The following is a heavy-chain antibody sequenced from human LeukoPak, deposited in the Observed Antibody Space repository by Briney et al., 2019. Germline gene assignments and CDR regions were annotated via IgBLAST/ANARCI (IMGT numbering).Heavy chain of an antibody. D-gene: IGHD1-26*01. J-gene: IGHJ4*02. CDR2: IYYSGST. CDR1: GGSISSYY. Sequence: SETLSLTCTVSGGSISSYYWSWIRQPPGKGLEWIGYIYYSGSTNYNPSLKSRVTISVDNSKTQFSLKLSSVTAADTAMYYCARFSGNYYVFDYWGQGTLVTVSS. V-gene: IGHV4-59*12. CDR3: ARFSGNYYVFDY.